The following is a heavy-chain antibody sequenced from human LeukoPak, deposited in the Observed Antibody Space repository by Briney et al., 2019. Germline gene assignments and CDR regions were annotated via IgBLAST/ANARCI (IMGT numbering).Heavy chain of an antibody. CDR1: GYTFTSYG. Sequence: GASVKVSCKASGYTFTSYGISWVRQATGQGLEWMGWMNPNSGNTGYAQKFQGRVTMTRNTSISTAYMELSSLRSEDTAVYYCARGLMDYGDYMVAFDIWGQGTMVTVSS. J-gene: IGHJ3*02. V-gene: IGHV1-8*02. CDR3: ARGLMDYGDYMVAFDI. CDR2: MNPNSGNT. D-gene: IGHD4-17*01.